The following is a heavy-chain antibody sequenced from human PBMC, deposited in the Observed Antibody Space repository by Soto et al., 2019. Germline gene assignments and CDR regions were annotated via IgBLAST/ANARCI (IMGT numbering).Heavy chain of an antibody. J-gene: IGHJ6*02. CDR1: GYTFTNYG. CDR2: ISDYNGNT. Sequence: QVQLVQSGAEVKKPGASVKVSCKASGYTFTNYGITWVRQAPGQGLEWMGWISDYNGNTFYGKKFQGRVTMTTDTATXTXSXEXXSLRSDDTAVYYCAREGYYSGSGTYSPPRYYGMDAWGQGTTVTVSS. CDR3: AREGYYSGSGTYSPPRYYGMDA. D-gene: IGHD3-10*01. V-gene: IGHV1-18*01.